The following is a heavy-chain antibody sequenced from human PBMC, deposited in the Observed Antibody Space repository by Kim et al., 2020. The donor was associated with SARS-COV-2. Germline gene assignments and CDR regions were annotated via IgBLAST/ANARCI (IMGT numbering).Heavy chain of an antibody. CDR3: ARGSLGGSGSYYNAFFGLDP. Sequence: SVKVSCKASGGTFSSYAISWVRQAPGQGLEWMGGIIPIFGTANYAQKFQGRVTITADESTSTAYMELSSLRSEDTAVYYCARGSLGGSGSYYNAFFGLDPWGQGTLVTVSS. V-gene: IGHV1-69*13. D-gene: IGHD3-10*01. J-gene: IGHJ5*02. CDR1: GGTFSSYA. CDR2: IIPIFGTA.